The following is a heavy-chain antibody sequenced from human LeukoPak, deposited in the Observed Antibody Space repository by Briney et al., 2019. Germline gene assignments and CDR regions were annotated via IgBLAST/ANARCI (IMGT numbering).Heavy chain of an antibody. CDR1: GFTFSSSW. V-gene: IGHV3-7*03. J-gene: IGHJ4*02. D-gene: IGHD2-2*01. Sequence: QPGGSLRLSCVASGFTFSSSWMSWVRRAPGKGLEWVANIKQDGTEEYYVDSVRGRFSISKDNAKNSLCLQMNSLRAEDTAVYYCARDPCHGALDYWGQGALVTVSA. CDR3: ARDPCHGALDY. CDR2: IKQDGTEE.